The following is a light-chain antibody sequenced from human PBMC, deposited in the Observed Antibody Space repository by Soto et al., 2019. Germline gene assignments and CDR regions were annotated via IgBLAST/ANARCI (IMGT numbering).Light chain of an antibody. J-gene: IGKJ1*01. Sequence: EIVLTQSPGTLSLSPGERATLFCRASLSVNSNYLAWYQQKPGQSPRVLIYGASSRATGIPDRFSGSGSGTDFTLTISRLEPEDFAVYYCQQYDNSFRTFGQGTKVEIK. CDR1: LSVNSNY. CDR2: GAS. V-gene: IGKV3-20*01. CDR3: QQYDNSFRT.